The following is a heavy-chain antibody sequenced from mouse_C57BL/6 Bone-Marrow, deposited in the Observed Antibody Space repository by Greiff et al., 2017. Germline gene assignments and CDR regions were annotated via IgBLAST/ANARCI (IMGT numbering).Heavy chain of an antibody. D-gene: IGHD2-5*01. CDR1: GYAFSSSW. J-gene: IGHJ4*01. Sequence: VQLQQSGPELVKPGASVKISCKASGYAFSSSWMNWVKQRPGKGLEWIGRIYPGDGDTNYNGKFKGKATLTADKSSSTAYMQLSSLTSEDSAVYFCARWGGYYSNDYAMDYWGQGTSVTVSS. CDR3: ARWGGYYSNDYAMDY. CDR2: IYPGDGDT. V-gene: IGHV1-82*01.